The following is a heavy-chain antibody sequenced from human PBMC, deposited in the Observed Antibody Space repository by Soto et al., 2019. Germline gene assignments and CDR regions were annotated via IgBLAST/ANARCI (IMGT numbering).Heavy chain of an antibody. J-gene: IGHJ6*02. Sequence: SETLSLTCTVSGGSISSGGYYWCWIRQHPGKGLEWIGYIYYSGSTYYNPSLKSRVTISVDTSKNQFSLKLSSVTAADTAVYYCARDQVPGYYDSSGYYGMDVWGQGTTVT. D-gene: IGHD3-22*01. CDR3: ARDQVPGYYDSSGYYGMDV. CDR1: GGSISSGGYY. CDR2: IYYSGST. V-gene: IGHV4-31*03.